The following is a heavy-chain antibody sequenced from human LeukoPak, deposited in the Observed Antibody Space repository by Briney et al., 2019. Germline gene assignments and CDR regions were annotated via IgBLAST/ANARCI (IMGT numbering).Heavy chain of an antibody. J-gene: IGHJ4*02. Sequence: SETLSLTCTVSGGSISSSSYYWGWIRQPPGKGLEWIGSIYYSGSTYYNPSLKSRVTISVDTSKNQFSLKLSPVTAADTAVYYCARELGTKDDYWGQGTLVTVSS. V-gene: IGHV4-39*02. CDR2: IYYSGST. CDR3: ARELGTKDDY. D-gene: IGHD7-27*01. CDR1: GGSISSSSYY.